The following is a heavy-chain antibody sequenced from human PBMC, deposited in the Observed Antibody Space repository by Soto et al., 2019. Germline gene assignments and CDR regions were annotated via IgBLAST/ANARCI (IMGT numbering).Heavy chain of an antibody. J-gene: IGHJ3*02. D-gene: IGHD1-26*01. CDR2: IIPKFSTS. CDR1: GGTFNNYA. Sequence: QVQLVQSGAELKKPGSSVRVSCKASGGTFNNYAVHWVRQAPGQGLEWMGGIIPKFSTSSSAQKFQGRVTMKVDSSTNTAYMELISLRSEDTALYYCARGGIGSQSYAFDIWGQGTAVTVSS. CDR3: ARGGIGSQSYAFDI. V-gene: IGHV1-69*06.